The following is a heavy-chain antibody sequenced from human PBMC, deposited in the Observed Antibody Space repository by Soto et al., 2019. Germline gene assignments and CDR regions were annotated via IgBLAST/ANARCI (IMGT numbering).Heavy chain of an antibody. CDR1: GGSISSGDYY. Sequence: PSETLSLTCTVSGGSISSGDYYWSWIRQPPGKGLEWIGYIYYSGSTYYNPSLKSRVTISVDTSKNQLSLKLSSVTAADTAVYYCAIVVNILTGYYRYYYYGMDVWGQGTTVTVSS. CDR2: IYYSGST. D-gene: IGHD3-9*01. V-gene: IGHV4-30-4*01. J-gene: IGHJ6*02. CDR3: AIVVNILTGYYRYYYYGMDV.